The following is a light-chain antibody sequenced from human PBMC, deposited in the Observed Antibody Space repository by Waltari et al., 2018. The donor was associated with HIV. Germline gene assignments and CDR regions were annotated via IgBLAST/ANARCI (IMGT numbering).Light chain of an antibody. CDR1: SSDVGGYNY. CDR3: CSYAGSSNWV. Sequence: QSALTQPRSVSGSPGQSVTISCPGTSSDVGGYNYVSWYQQHPGKAPKPMIYDGSKRPSGVPDRFSGSKSGNTASLTISGLQAEDEADYYCCSYAGSSNWVFGGGTKLTVL. V-gene: IGLV2-11*01. CDR2: DGS. J-gene: IGLJ3*02.